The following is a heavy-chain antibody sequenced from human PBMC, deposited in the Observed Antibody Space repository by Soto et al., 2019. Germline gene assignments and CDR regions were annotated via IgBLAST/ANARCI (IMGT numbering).Heavy chain of an antibody. D-gene: IGHD1-26*01. Sequence: EVQLVESGGGLVQPGGSLRLSCAAFEFPFSNFWMTWVRQAPGKGLEWLANIKEDGSEKYYADSVKGRFTISRDSAKNSVFLQMDSLRAEDTALYYCARLRKGGFCDYWGQGSLVTVST. V-gene: IGHV3-7*03. J-gene: IGHJ4*02. CDR3: ARLRKGGFCDY. CDR1: EFPFSNFW. CDR2: IKEDGSEK.